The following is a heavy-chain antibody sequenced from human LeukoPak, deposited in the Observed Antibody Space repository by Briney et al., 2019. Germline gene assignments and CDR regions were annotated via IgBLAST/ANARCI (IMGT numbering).Heavy chain of an antibody. J-gene: IGHJ4*02. CDR3: ARGPYRSGWYSFDY. Sequence: PSETLSLTCSVSGDSLSRYYWSWMRQPGGKGLEWIGRIYPSGSTNYNPSLKSRVTMSVDTSKNHFSLKLSSVTAADTAVYYCARGPYRSGWYSFDYWGQGTLVTVSS. V-gene: IGHV4-4*07. CDR2: IYPSGST. D-gene: IGHD6-19*01. CDR1: GDSLSRYY.